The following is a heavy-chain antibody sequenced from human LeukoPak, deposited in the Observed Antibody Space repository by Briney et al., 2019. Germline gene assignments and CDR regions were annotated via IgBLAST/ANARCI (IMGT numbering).Heavy chain of an antibody. V-gene: IGHV4-39*07. CDR2: IYYSGST. CDR3: ARGPYSRVVVVPPY. Sequence: SETLSLTCTVSGGSISSSSYYWGWIRQPPGKGLEWIGSIYYSGSTYYNPSLKSRVTISVDTSKNQFSLKLSSVTAADTAVYYCARGPYSRVVVVPPYWGQGTLVTVSS. CDR1: GGSISSSSYY. J-gene: IGHJ4*02. D-gene: IGHD2-2*01.